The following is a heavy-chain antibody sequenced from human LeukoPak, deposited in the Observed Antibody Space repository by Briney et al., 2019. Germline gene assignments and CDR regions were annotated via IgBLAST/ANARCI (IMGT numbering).Heavy chain of an antibody. CDR1: GGTFSSYA. J-gene: IGHJ3*02. V-gene: IGHV1-69*05. CDR2: IIPIFGTA. CDR3: ARDAGWLQNDAFDI. Sequence: SVKVSCKASGGTFSSYAIGWVRQAPGQGLEWMGGIIPIFGTANYAQKFQGRVTITTDESTSTAYMELSSLRSEDTAVYYCARDAGWLQNDAFDIWGQGTMVTVSS. D-gene: IGHD5-24*01.